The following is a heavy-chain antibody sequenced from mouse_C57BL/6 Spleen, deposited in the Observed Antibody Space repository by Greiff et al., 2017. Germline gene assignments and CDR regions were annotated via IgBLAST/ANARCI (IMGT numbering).Heavy chain of an antibody. J-gene: IGHJ4*01. V-gene: IGHV3-6*01. Sequence: EVQLQESGPGLVKPSQSLSLTCSVTGYSITSGYYWNWIRQFPGNKLEWMGYISYDGSNNYNPSLKNRISITRDTSKNQFFLKLNSVTTEDTATYYCARYDYDKGGYAIDYWGQGTSVTVSS. CDR1: GYSITSGYY. D-gene: IGHD2-4*01. CDR3: ARYDYDKGGYAIDY. CDR2: ISYDGSN.